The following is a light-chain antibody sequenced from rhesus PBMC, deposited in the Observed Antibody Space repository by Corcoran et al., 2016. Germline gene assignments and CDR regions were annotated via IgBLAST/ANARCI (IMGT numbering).Light chain of an antibody. CDR3: SPYGSSSNYI. J-gene: IGLJ1*01. V-gene: IGLV2-13*03. CDR1: SSDIGVENR. Sequence: QAAPTQSPSLSGSPGQSVTISSTGTSSDIGVENRGSWNQQHPGKAPKLMIYDVSKRPSGVSDRFSGSKSGNTASLTISGLQAEDEADYYCSPYGSSSNYIFGDGTRLTVL. CDR2: DVS.